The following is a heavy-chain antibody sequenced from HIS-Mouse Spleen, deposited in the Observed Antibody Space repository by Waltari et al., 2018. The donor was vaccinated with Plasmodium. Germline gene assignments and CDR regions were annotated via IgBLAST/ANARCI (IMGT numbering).Heavy chain of an antibody. V-gene: IGHV3-23*01. CDR3: AKSSKGTVYLWDY. Sequence: EVQLLESGGGLVQPGGSLRLSCAASGFTFSSYAMSWVREAPGKGLEWVSAISGSGGSTYYADSVNGRFTISRDNSNNTLYLQMNSLRAEDTAVYYCAKSSKGTVYLWDYWGQGTLVTVSS. CDR2: ISGSGGST. J-gene: IGHJ4*02. CDR1: GFTFSSYA. D-gene: IGHD3-16*01.